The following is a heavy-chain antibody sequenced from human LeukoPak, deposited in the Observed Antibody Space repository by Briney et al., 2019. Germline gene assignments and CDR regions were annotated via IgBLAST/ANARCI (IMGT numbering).Heavy chain of an antibody. J-gene: IGHJ5*02. CDR2: TYYSGTT. CDR1: GGSISSYY. V-gene: IGHV4-59*01. Sequence: SETLSLTCTVSGGSISSYYWSWIRQPPGKGLEWIGYTYYSGTTNYNPSLKSRVTISVDTSRKQFSLKLSSVPAADTAVYYCARQSASYPWRSWFDPWGHGTLVTVSS. CDR3: ARQSASYPWRSWFDP.